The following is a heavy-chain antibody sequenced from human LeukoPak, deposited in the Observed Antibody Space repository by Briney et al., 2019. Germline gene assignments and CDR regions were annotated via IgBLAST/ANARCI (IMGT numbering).Heavy chain of an antibody. CDR3: TRGSSGRRDN. D-gene: IGHD6-19*01. V-gene: IGHV1-8*01. CDR1: GYTFTSCD. CDR2: MNPNSGNT. Sequence: ASVKVSCKASGYTFTSCDINWVRQATGQGLEWMGWMNPNSGNTGYGQSFQGRITMTRDISIGTAYMELSNLTSEDTAIYFCTRGSSGRRDNWGQGTLVTVSA. J-gene: IGHJ4*02.